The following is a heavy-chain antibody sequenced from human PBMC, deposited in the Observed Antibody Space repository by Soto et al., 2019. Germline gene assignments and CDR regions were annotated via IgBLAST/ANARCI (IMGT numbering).Heavy chain of an antibody. D-gene: IGHD7-27*01. J-gene: IGHJ4*02. CDR3: ARTRLDFSGPLYYFDY. V-gene: IGHV2-70*01. CDR1: GFSLSTSGMC. CDR2: IDWDDDK. Sequence: SGPTLVNPTQPLTLTCTFSGFSLSTSGMCVSWIRQPPGKALEWLALIDWDDDKYYSTSLKTRLTISKDTSKNQVVLTMTNMDPVDTATYYCARTRLDFSGPLYYFDYWGQGTLVTVSS.